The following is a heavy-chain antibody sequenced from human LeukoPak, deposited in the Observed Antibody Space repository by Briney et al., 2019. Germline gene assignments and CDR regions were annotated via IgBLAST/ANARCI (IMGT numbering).Heavy chain of an antibody. CDR1: GFTFSSYA. D-gene: IGHD3-16*01. Sequence: PGGSLRLSCAAYGFTFSSYAMSWVRQAPGKGLEWVSALTLSGTNTHYADSVKGRFTISRDVSKNTLYLQMNTLRAEDTAVYYCAKDSPLRTSYHGYFDYWGQGTLVTVSS. J-gene: IGHJ4*02. CDR3: AKDSPLRTSYHGYFDY. V-gene: IGHV3-23*01. CDR2: LTLSGTNT.